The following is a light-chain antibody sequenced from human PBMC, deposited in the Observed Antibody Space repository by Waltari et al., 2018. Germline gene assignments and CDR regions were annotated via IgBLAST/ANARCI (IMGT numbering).Light chain of an antibody. V-gene: IGLV2-18*02. CDR3: SSCTSSITLL. Sequence: QSALTQPPSVSGSPGQSVTIPCTGTNSENGRFNTFPWYKPPPGKAPKLMVYEVSNRPSGVPDRFSGSKSGNTASLTISGLQAEDEADYYCSSCTSSITLLFGGGTKLTVL. CDR1: NSENGRFNT. CDR2: EVS. J-gene: IGLJ2*01.